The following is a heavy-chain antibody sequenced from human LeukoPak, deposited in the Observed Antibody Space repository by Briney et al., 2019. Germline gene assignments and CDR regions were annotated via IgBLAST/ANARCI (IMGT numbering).Heavy chain of an antibody. CDR3: ARARGYTLWDY. V-gene: IGHV4-59*01. J-gene: IGHJ4*02. CDR1: GGSISSYY. CDR2: IYYSGRT. D-gene: IGHD5-18*01. Sequence: SETLSLTCTVSGGSISSYYWGWIRQPPGKGLEWIGIIYYSGRTFYNPSLKSRVAISVDTSKNQFSLKLSSVTAADTAVYYCARARGYTLWDYWGQGTLVTVSS.